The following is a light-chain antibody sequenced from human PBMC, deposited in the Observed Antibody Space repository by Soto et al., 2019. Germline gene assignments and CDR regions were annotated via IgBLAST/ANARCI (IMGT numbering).Light chain of an antibody. CDR3: GSYTTSSNYV. V-gene: IGLV2-14*01. CDR1: SSDVGAYNY. CDR2: DVS. J-gene: IGLJ1*01. Sequence: QSALTQPASVSGSTGQSITISCTGTSSDVGAYNYVSWYQQHPGKAPKLMIYDVSHRPSGVSHRFSGSKSGNTASLTISGLQAEDEADYYCGSYTTSSNYVCGTGTKVTVL.